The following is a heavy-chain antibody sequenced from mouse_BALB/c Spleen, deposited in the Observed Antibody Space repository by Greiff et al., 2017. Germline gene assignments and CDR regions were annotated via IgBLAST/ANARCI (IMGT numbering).Heavy chain of an antibody. CDR1: GFNIKDTY. CDR2: IDPANGNT. CDR3: ARVTWDAMDY. Sequence: EVQLVESGAELVKPGASVKLSCTASGFNIKDTYMHWVKQRPEQGLEWIGRIDPANGNTKYDPKFQGKATITADTSSNTAYLQLSSLTSEDTAVYYCARVTWDAMDYWGQGTSVTVSS. D-gene: IGHD2-13*01. V-gene: IGHV14-3*02. J-gene: IGHJ4*01.